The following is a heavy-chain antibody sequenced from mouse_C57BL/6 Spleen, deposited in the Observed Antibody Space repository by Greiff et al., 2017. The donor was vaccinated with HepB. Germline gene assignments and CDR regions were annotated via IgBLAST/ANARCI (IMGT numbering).Heavy chain of an antibody. CDR1: GYTFTSYW. Sequence: QVQLQQPGAELVMPGASVKLSCKASGYTFTSYWMHWVKQRPGQGLEWIGEIDPSDSYTNYNQKFKGKSTLTVDKSSSTAYMQLSSLTSEDSAVYYCARRGYGSSYEGYAMDYWGQGTSVTVSS. CDR2: IDPSDSYT. J-gene: IGHJ4*01. V-gene: IGHV1-69*01. D-gene: IGHD1-1*01. CDR3: ARRGYGSSYEGYAMDY.